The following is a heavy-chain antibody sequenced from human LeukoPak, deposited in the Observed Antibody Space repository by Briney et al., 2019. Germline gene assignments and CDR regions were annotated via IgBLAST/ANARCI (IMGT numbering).Heavy chain of an antibody. Sequence: GGSLRLSCATSGFTFSSYAMSWVRQAPGKGLEWVSGISGSGASTYYEDSVKGRFTISRDNSKNTLYLQMNSLRVEDTAVYYCAKDLKIVVVVAAPHDAFDIWGQGTMVTVSS. CDR1: GFTFSSYA. CDR3: AKDLKIVVVVAAPHDAFDI. D-gene: IGHD2-15*01. CDR2: ISGSGAST. J-gene: IGHJ3*02. V-gene: IGHV3-23*01.